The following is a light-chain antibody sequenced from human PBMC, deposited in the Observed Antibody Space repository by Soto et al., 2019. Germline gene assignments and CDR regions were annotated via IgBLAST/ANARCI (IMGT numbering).Light chain of an antibody. Sequence: EIVLTQSPGTLSLSPGESATLSCRASQSVTRTYLAWYQQKPGQAPRLLIYGASSRATGIPDRFSGSGSGTDFTLTINSLQPEDFAVYYCQQYSNSLTFGGGTRVEIK. CDR2: GAS. CDR1: QSVTRTY. CDR3: QQYSNSLT. J-gene: IGKJ4*01. V-gene: IGKV3-20*01.